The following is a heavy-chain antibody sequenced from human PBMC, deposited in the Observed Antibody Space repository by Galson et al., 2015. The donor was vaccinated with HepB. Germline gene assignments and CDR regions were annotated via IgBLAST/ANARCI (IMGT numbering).Heavy chain of an antibody. V-gene: IGHV3-53*01. J-gene: IGHJ3*02. CDR1: GFTVSSNY. CDR3: ARDKAYPGNIDI. D-gene: IGHD2/OR15-2a*01. Sequence: SLRLSCAASGFTVSSNYMSWVRQAPGKGLEWVSVIYSGGSTYYADSVKGRFTISRDNYKNTLYLQMNSLRAEDSAEYYCARDKAYPGNIDIWGQGTMVTVSS. CDR2: IYSGGST.